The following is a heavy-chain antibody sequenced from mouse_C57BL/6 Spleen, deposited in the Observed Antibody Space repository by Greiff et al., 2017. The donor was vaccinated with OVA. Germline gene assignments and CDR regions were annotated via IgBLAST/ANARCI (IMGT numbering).Heavy chain of an antibody. J-gene: IGHJ1*03. CDR1: GSTFPDYY. CDR2: INPNNGGT. D-gene: IGHD1-1*01. V-gene: IGHV1-26*01. CDR3: ARSYYYGSSLYWYFDV. Sequence: EVQLQQSGPELVKPGASVKISCTASGSTFPDYYMNWVKQSHGKSLEWIGDINPNNGGTSYNQKFKGKATLTVDKSSSTAYMELRSLTSEDSAVYYCARSYYYGSSLYWYFDVWGTGTTVTVSS.